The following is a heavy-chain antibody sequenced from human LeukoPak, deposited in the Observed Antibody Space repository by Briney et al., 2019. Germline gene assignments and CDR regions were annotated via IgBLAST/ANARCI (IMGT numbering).Heavy chain of an antibody. CDR1: GFTFSSYS. J-gene: IGHJ4*02. CDR2: ISSSSSTI. D-gene: IGHD4-23*01. Sequence: PGGSLRLSCAASGFTFSSYSMDWLRQAPGKGLEWVAYISSSSSTIKYADSVKGRFTISRDNSKNTLYLQMNSLRPEDTAVYYCAKERKLLPFDCWGQGTLVTASS. V-gene: IGHV3-48*01. CDR3: AKERKLLPFDC.